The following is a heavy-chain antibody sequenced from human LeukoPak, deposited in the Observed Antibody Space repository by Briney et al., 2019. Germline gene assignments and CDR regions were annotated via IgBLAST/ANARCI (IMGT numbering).Heavy chain of an antibody. CDR2: IYYSGST. Sequence: PSETLSLTCTVSGGPISSSSYYWGWIRQPPGKGLEWIGSIYYSGSTNYNPSLKSRVTISVDTSKNQFSLKLSSVTAADTAVYYCARPTLNYDILTGYYYYYMDVWGKGTTVTISS. D-gene: IGHD3-9*01. CDR1: GGPISSSSYY. J-gene: IGHJ6*03. V-gene: IGHV4-39*07. CDR3: ARPTLNYDILTGYYYYYMDV.